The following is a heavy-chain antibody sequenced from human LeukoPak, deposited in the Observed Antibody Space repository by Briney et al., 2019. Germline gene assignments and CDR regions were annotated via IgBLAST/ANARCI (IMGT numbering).Heavy chain of an antibody. D-gene: IGHD3-10*01. CDR2: ISSSSSYI. Sequence: GGSLRLSCAASGFTFSSYSMNWVRQAPGKGLEWVSSISSSSSYIYYADSVKGRFTISRDNAKNSLYLQMNSLRAEDTALYYCAKEDYYGSGSYTDWGQGTLVTVSS. J-gene: IGHJ4*02. CDR3: AKEDYYGSGSYTD. CDR1: GFTFSSYS. V-gene: IGHV3-21*04.